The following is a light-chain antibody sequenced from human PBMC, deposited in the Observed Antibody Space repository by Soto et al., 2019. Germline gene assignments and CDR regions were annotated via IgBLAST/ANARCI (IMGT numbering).Light chain of an antibody. CDR3: CSYAGNNNVI. Sequence: QSALTQPPSASGSPGQSVTISCTGTSSDVGGYKYVSWYQHHPGKVPKVIMYEGNKRPSGVPDRFSGSKSGNTASLTVSGLQDEDEAYYYCCSYAGNNNVIFGGGTKVTVL. V-gene: IGLV2-8*01. CDR2: EGN. J-gene: IGLJ2*01. CDR1: SSDVGGYKY.